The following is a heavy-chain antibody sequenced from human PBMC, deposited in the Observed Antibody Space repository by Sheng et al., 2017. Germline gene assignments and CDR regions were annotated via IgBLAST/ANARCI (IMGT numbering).Heavy chain of an antibody. CDR2: IYYSGST. Sequence: QLQLQESGPGLVKPSETLSLTCTVSGGSISSSSYYWGWIRQPPGKGLEWIGSIYYSGSTYYNPSLKSRVTISVDTSKNQFSLKLSSVTAADTAVYYCARGGAAAGTGDLDYWGPGEPWVTVSS. CDR3: ARGGAAAGTGDLDY. J-gene: IGHJ4*02. V-gene: IGHV4-39*07. D-gene: IGHD6-13*01. CDR1: GGSISSSSYY.